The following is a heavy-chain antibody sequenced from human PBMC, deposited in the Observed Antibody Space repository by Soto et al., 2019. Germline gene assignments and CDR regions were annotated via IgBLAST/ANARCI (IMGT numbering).Heavy chain of an antibody. Sequence: SETLSLTCTLSGVSITSGAYYWTWVRQHPGKGLEWIGYIYYNGNTYFSPSLKSRLTISIDTSKNQFSLKLSSVTAADTAMYYCARARLRAVYAFDFWGQGTMVTVS. CDR1: GVSITSGAYY. CDR2: IYYNGNT. V-gene: IGHV4-31*03. CDR3: ARARLRAVYAFDF. J-gene: IGHJ3*01. D-gene: IGHD4-17*01.